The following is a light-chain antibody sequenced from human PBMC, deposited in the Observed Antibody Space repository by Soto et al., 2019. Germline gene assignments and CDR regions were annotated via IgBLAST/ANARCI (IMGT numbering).Light chain of an antibody. CDR1: SSDVGGYNY. J-gene: IGLJ1*01. Sequence: QSVLTQPASVSGSPGQSITISCTGTSSDVGGYNYVSWYQQHPGKAPKLMIYDVSNRPSGVSNRFSGSKSGNTASLTISGFQAEDEADYYCSSYTSSSTWVFGTGTKVTVL. CDR3: SSYTSSSTWV. V-gene: IGLV2-14*01. CDR2: DVS.